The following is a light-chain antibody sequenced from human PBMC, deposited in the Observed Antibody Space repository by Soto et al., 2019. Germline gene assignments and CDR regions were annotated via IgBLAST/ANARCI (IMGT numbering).Light chain of an antibody. Sequence: QPVLTQPPSASGTPGQRVTISCSGSSSNIGSNTVSWYQQLPGTAPKLMIYEVIKRPSGVPDRFSGSKSGNTASLTVSGLHAEDEADYYCSSYSGSDNFVVFGGGTKVTVL. CDR2: EVI. CDR3: SSYSGSDNFVV. V-gene: IGLV1-44*01. J-gene: IGLJ2*01. CDR1: SSNIGSNT.